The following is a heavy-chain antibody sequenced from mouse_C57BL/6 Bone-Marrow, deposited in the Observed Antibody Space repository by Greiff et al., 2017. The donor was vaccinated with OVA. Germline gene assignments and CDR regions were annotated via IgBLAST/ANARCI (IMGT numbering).Heavy chain of an antibody. D-gene: IGHD2-12*01. CDR1: GFNIKDDY. V-gene: IGHV14-4*01. CDR3: TTRYVLCAY. J-gene: IGHJ3*01. CDR2: IDPENGDT. Sequence: VQLQQSGAELVRPGASVKLSCTASGFNIKDDYMHWVKQRPEQGLEWIGWIDPENGDTEYASKFQGKATITADTSANTAYLQLSSLTSEDTAVYYCTTRYVLCAYWGQGTLVTVSA.